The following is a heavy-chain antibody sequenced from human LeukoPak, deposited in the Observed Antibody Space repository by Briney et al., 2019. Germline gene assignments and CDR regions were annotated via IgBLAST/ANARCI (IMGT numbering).Heavy chain of an antibody. J-gene: IGHJ5*02. Sequence: GESLKISCKGSGYSFTSYWISWVRQMPGKGLEWMGRIDPSDSYTNYSPSFQGQVTISADNSISTAYLQWSSLKASDTAMYYCARLNDFWSGFDPWGQGTLVTVSS. V-gene: IGHV5-10-1*04. CDR3: ARLNDFWSGFDP. CDR1: GYSFTSYW. D-gene: IGHD3-3*01. CDR2: IDPSDSYT.